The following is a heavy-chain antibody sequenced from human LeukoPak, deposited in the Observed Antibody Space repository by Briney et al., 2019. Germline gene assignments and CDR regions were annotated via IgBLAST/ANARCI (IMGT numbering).Heavy chain of an antibody. CDR1: GYTFTGYY. Sequence: ASVKVSCKASGYTFTGYYMHWVRQAPGQGLEWMGWINPNSGGTNYAQKFQGRVTMTRDTSISTAYMELSRLRPDDTAVYYCARDWGGYSSGWDMDVWGKGTTVTISS. CDR2: INPNSGGT. D-gene: IGHD6-19*01. J-gene: IGHJ6*03. V-gene: IGHV1-2*02. CDR3: ARDWGGYSSGWDMDV.